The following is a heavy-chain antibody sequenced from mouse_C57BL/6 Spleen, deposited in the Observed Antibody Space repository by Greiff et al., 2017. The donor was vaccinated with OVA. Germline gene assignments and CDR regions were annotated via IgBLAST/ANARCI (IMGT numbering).Heavy chain of an antibody. J-gene: IGHJ2*01. CDR1: GYTFTDYY. CDR2: INPNNGGT. D-gene: IGHD1-1*01. V-gene: IGHV1-26*01. Sequence: EVQLQQSGPELVKPGASVKISCKASGYTFTDYYMNWVKQRHGKSLEWIGDINPNNGGTSYNQKFKGKATLTVDKSSSTAYMELRSLTSEESAVYDGARNDYGSRDLYDCDGGGQGTTLTVSS. CDR3: ARNDYGSRDLYDCDG.